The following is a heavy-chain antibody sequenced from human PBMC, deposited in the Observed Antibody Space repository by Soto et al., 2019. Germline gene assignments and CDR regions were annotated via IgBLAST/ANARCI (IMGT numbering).Heavy chain of an antibody. CDR3: ARRPSYYNSSAYHAGFDP. J-gene: IGHJ5*02. CDR1: GGSIIISNYY. Sequence: QLQLQESGPRLVKPSETLSLTCTVSGGSIIISNYYWGWIRQPPGQGLEWIASISFGRSTFYQPSLKSRVTISVDTAHNQFSLEVTSVPAADTAVYYCARRPSYYNSSAYHAGFDPWGQGALVTVSS. D-gene: IGHD3-22*01. V-gene: IGHV4-39*01. CDR2: ISFGRST.